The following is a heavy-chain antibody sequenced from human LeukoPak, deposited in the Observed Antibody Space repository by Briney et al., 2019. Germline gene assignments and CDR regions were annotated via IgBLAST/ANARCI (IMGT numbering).Heavy chain of an antibody. Sequence: GSLILSCAASGFTFSSYWMNWARQAPGKGLEWVSVTYTGGNSYYADSVKGRFIISRDISKNTLYLQMNSLRAEDSALYYCARGGRGSAAVVAPRSFDIWGQGTMVTVSS. V-gene: IGHV3-53*01. CDR1: GFTFSSYW. CDR2: TYTGGNS. D-gene: IGHD3-22*01. J-gene: IGHJ3*02. CDR3: ARGGRGSAAVVAPRSFDI.